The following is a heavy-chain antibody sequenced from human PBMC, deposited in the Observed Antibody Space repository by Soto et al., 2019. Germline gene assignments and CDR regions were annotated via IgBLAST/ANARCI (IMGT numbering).Heavy chain of an antibody. CDR1: GYTFTRYG. Sequence: ASVKVSCKASGYTFTRYGISWVRQAPGQGLEWMGWISGYNGDTNYAQKFQDRVSMTIDTSTGTAYMELRSLTSDDTAIYYCAKDILLGPLDYYYGMDVWGQGTTVTVSS. CDR2: ISGYNGDT. CDR3: AKDILLGPLDYYYGMDV. V-gene: IGHV1-18*01. J-gene: IGHJ6*02. D-gene: IGHD2-15*01.